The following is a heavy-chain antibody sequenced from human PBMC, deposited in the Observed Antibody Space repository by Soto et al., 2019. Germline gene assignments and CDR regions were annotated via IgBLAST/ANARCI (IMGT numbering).Heavy chain of an antibody. Sequence: QVQLQESGPGLVKPSETLSLTCTVSGGSISSYYWSWIRQPAGKGLEWIGRIYTSGSTNYNPSLKSRVTMSVDTSKNQFSLKLSSVTAADTAVYYCARDVVLWFGEQDALYNWFDPWGQGTLVTVSS. J-gene: IGHJ5*02. CDR1: GGSISSYY. CDR2: IYTSGST. CDR3: ARDVVLWFGEQDALYNWFDP. D-gene: IGHD3-10*01. V-gene: IGHV4-4*07.